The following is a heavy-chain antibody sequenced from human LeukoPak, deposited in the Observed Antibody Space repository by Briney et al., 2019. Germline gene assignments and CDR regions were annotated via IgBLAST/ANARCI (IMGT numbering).Heavy chain of an antibody. J-gene: IGHJ4*02. CDR2: ISSSSSYI. V-gene: IGHV3-21*01. Sequence: GGSLRLSCAASGFTFSSHSMNWVRQAPGKGLEWVSSISSSSSYIYYADSVKGRFTISRDNAKNSLFLQMNSLRAKDTAVYYCARGQENYGYTFDYWGQGTLVTVSS. D-gene: IGHD1-7*01. CDR1: GFTFSSHS. CDR3: ARGQENYGYTFDY.